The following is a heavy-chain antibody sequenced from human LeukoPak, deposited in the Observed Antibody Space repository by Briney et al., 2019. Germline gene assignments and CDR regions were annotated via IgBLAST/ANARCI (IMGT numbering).Heavy chain of an antibody. CDR3: ARDPNGFLEWLPSFNWFDP. Sequence: GGSLRLSCAASGFTFSSYGMHWVRQAPGKGLEWVAFIRYDGSNKYYADSVKGRFTISRDNSKNTLYLQMNSLRAEDTAVYYCARDPNGFLEWLPSFNWFDPWGQGTLVTVSS. V-gene: IGHV3-30*02. J-gene: IGHJ5*02. D-gene: IGHD3-3*01. CDR1: GFTFSSYG. CDR2: IRYDGSNK.